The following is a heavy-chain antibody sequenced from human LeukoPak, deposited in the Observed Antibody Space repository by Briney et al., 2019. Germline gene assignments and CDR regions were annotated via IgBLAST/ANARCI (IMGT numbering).Heavy chain of an antibody. CDR1: GFTFSSYE. V-gene: IGHV3-48*03. Sequence: GGSLRLSCAASGFTFSSYEMNWVRQAPGKGLEWVSYISSSGSTIYYATSVKGRFTISRDNAKISLYLQMNSLRAEDTAVYYCARGPHCSGGSCYSGNFDYWGQGTLVTVSS. J-gene: IGHJ4*02. CDR3: ARGPHCSGGSCYSGNFDY. CDR2: ISSSGSTI. D-gene: IGHD2-15*01.